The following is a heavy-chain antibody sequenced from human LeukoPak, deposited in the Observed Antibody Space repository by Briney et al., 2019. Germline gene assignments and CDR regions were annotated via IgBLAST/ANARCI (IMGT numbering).Heavy chain of an antibody. Sequence: ASLKVSCKASGYTFTTYYMHCVPQAPGQGLEWMGIINPSGGITSDAPTFHGRATMTRDTSTSTVYMELSSLRSEDTAVYYCARGSTVQLWLIDWGQGTLVAVSS. CDR2: INPSGGIT. J-gene: IGHJ4*02. CDR1: GYTFTTYY. CDR3: ARGSTVQLWLID. D-gene: IGHD5-18*01. V-gene: IGHV1-46*01.